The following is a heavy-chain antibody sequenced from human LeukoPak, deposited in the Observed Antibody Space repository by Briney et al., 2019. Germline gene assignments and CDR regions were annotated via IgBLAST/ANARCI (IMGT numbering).Heavy chain of an antibody. CDR2: IRHDESEI. CDR3: ARDPGRSGWDY. CDR1: GFTFSSYA. V-gene: IGHV3-7*01. J-gene: IGHJ4*02. Sequence: GGSLRLSCAASGFTFSSYAMSWIRQPPGKGLEWVANIRHDESEIYYVDSVKGRFTISRDNAKDSLFLQMNSLRAEDTAVYYCARDPGRSGWDYWGQGALVTVSS. D-gene: IGHD6-19*01.